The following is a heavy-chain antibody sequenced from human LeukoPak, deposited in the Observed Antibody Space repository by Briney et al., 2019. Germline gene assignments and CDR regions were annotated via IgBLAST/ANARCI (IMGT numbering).Heavy chain of an antibody. V-gene: IGHV3-23*01. CDR3: AKDSLRTVPKASFDY. J-gene: IGHJ4*02. CDR2: ISSSGGST. CDR1: GFTFSNYG. Sequence: GGSLRLSCAASGFTFSNYGMSWVRQAPGKGLEWASGISSSGGSTYYADSVKGRFTISRDNSKNTLFLQMNSLRAEDRAVYYCAKDSLRTVPKASFDYWGQGILVTVSS. D-gene: IGHD2-2*01.